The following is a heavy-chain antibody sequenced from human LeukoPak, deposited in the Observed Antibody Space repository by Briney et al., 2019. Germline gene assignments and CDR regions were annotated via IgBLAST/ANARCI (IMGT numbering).Heavy chain of an antibody. J-gene: IGHJ5*02. V-gene: IGHV3-9*01. CDR3: AKGRMGQWGLFDP. CDR2: ISWNSGSI. CDR1: GFTFDDYA. D-gene: IGHD3-16*01. Sequence: GRSLRLSCAASGFTFDDYAMHWVRQAPGKGLGWVLGISWNSGSIGYADSVKGRFTISRDNAKNSLYLQMNSLRAEDTALYYCAKGRMGQWGLFDPWGQGTLVTVSS.